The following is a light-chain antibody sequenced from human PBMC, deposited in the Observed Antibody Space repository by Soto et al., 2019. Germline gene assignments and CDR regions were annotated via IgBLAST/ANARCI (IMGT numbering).Light chain of an antibody. J-gene: IGKJ1*01. CDR3: QQFGT. V-gene: IGKV1-5*03. CDR1: QSIGTW. Sequence: DIQMTQSPSTLSASVGDRITITCRASQSIGTWLAWYQQKPGKAPKLLIYKASSLQSWVPSRFSGSGSGTEFTLTISSLQPDDFATYYCQQFGTFGQGTKVEIK. CDR2: KAS.